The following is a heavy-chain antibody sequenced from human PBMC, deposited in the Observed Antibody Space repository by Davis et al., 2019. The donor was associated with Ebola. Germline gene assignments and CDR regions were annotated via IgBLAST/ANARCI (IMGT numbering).Heavy chain of an antibody. V-gene: IGHV3-48*04. Sequence: PGGSLRLSCAASGFTFSSYAMNWVRQTPGKGLEWVSYISSSGSTTYYGDSVKGRFTISRDNAKNTLYLQMNSLRAEDTAVYYCARASSSWAPFDYWGQGTLVTVSS. CDR2: ISSSGSTT. CDR3: ARASSSWAPFDY. CDR1: GFTFSSYA. J-gene: IGHJ4*02. D-gene: IGHD6-13*01.